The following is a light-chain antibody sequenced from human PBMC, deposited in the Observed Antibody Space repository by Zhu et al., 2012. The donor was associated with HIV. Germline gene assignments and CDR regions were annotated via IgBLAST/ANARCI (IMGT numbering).Light chain of an antibody. CDR2: KTT. Sequence: DIQMTQSPSTLSASVGDRVTITCRASESISDLLAWYQQKPGKAPSFLIFKTTSLQTGVPSRFSGSRHGAEFTLTINNVQPDDFATYYCQQYKDYRRTFG. V-gene: IGKV1-5*03. CDR3: QQYKDYRRT. J-gene: IGKJ1*01. CDR1: ESISDL.